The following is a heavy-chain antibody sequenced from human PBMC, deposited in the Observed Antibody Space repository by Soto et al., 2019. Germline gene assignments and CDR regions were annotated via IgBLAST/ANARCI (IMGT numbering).Heavy chain of an antibody. V-gene: IGHV3-7*01. CDR3: ARDQPPPFHHFYADPLFDY. CDR2: IKQDGSEK. CDR1: GFTFSSYW. D-gene: IGHD2-21*01. Sequence: PGGSLRLSCAASGFTFSSYWMSWVRQAPGKGLEWVANIKQDGSEKYYVDSVKGRFTISRDNAKNSLYLQMNSLRAEDTAVYYCARDQPPPFHHFYADPLFDYWGQGTLVTVAS. J-gene: IGHJ4*02.